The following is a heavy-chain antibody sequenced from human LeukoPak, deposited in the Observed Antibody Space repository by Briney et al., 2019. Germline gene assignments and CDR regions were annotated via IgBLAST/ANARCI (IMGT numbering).Heavy chain of an antibody. CDR2: IRYDGSKK. CDR1: GFIFSTYG. Sequence: SGGSLRLSCAASGFIFSTYGIHWVRQAPGKGPEWVAFIRYDGSKKYYADFVKGRFSISRDNSKNTVYLQMDGLRVEDTAVYYCAKSHDGGPKEGAFDIWGQGTMVTVSS. V-gene: IGHV3-30*02. D-gene: IGHD4-23*01. J-gene: IGHJ3*02. CDR3: AKSHDGGPKEGAFDI.